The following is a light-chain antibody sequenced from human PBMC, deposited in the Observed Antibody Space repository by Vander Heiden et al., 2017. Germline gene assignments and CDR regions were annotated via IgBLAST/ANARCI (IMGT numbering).Light chain of an antibody. J-gene: IGKJ1*01. V-gene: IGKV2-28*01. CDR1: QSLLHSNGYYY. CDR3: RRALQTPRT. Sequence: DIVMTQSPLPLPGTPGEPASISSRSGQSLLHSNGYYYSDCYLQTPGQSTHVLIYLGSNRASGAPDRFSGSSSGTDFPLKISIVAAEDVGVYYCRRALQTPRTFGQGTKVEIK. CDR2: LGS.